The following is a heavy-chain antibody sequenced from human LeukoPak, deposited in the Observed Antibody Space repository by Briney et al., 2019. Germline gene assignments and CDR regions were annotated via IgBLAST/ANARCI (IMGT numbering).Heavy chain of an antibody. D-gene: IGHD3-22*01. CDR2: IYYSGST. CDR3: AREGARAYDSSGYYHAFDI. Sequence: SETLSLTCTVSGGSISSSSYYWGWIRQPPGKGLERIGSIYYSGSTYYNPSLKSRVTISVDTSKNQFSLKLSSVTAADTAVYYCAREGARAYDSSGYYHAFDIWGQGTMVTVSS. J-gene: IGHJ3*02. V-gene: IGHV4-39*07. CDR1: GGSISSSSYY.